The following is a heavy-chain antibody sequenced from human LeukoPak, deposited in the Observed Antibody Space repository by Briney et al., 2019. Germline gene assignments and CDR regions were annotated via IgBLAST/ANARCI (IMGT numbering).Heavy chain of an antibody. J-gene: IGHJ4*02. CDR3: ARGESSTYSSGPPRDY. CDR2: INSDGSST. D-gene: IGHD6-19*01. Sequence: LAGGSLRLSCAASGFTFSSYWMHWVRQAPGKGLVWVSRINSDGSSTSYADSVKGRFTISRDNAKNTLSLQMDSLRAEDTAVYYCARGESSTYSSGPPRDYWGQGTLVTVSS. CDR1: GFTFSSYW. V-gene: IGHV3-74*01.